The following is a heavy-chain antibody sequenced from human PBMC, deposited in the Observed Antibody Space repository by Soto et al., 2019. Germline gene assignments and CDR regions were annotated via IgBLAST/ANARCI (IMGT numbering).Heavy chain of an antibody. Sequence: EVQLVESGGGLVQPGGSLRLSCAASGFTFSSYSMNWVRQAPGKGLEWVSYISSSSSTIYYADSVKGRFTISRDNGKHSLYLQMTSLRDEDTAVYYCARDLGALDGPYYYYGMDVWGQGTTVTVSS. CDR2: ISSSSSTI. CDR3: ARDLGALDGPYYYYGMDV. V-gene: IGHV3-48*02. D-gene: IGHD3-3*01. CDR1: GFTFSSYS. J-gene: IGHJ6*02.